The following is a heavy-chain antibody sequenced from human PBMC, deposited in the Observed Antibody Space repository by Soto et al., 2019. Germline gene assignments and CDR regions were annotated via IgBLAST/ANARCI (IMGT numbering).Heavy chain of an antibody. CDR3: ATDHSGYYLLGGYYYGMDV. D-gene: IGHD3-22*01. J-gene: IGHJ6*02. V-gene: IGHV4-59*01. CDR1: GXTLSSYS. CDR2: IYYSGST. Sequence: GTLTLPCTASGXTLSSYSWSWVRQAPGKGLELIGYIYYSGSTNYHPSLNTRVTISVDTSKNQFSMTLSSVTAADTAVYYCATDHSGYYLLGGYYYGMDVWGQGTTVTVSS.